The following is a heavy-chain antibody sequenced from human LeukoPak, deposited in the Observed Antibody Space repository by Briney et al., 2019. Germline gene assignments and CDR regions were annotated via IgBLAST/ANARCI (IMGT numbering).Heavy chain of an antibody. CDR2: IASKTDGGTT. V-gene: IGHV3-15*04. Sequence: GGSLRLSCAASGFTFSSYGMHWVRQAPGKGLEWVGRIASKTDGGTTDYAAPVKGRFTISRDDSKNTLFLQMNSLKTEDTAVYYCTTGIRGDCGQGTLVTVSS. CDR3: TTGIRGD. J-gene: IGHJ4*02. CDR1: GFTFSSYG.